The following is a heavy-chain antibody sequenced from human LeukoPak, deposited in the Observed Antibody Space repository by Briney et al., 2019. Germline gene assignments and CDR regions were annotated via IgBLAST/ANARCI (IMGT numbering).Heavy chain of an antibody. CDR1: GFTVSSNY. CDR3: ARAAELGRDY. CDR2: IYSGGIT. V-gene: IGHV3-53*01. Sequence: GGSQRLSCAASGFTVSSNYMSWFRQAPGKGLEWVSAIYSGGITYYADSVKGRFTISRDNSKNTLYLEMNSLRAKDTAVYHCARAAELGRDYWGQGTLVTVSS. J-gene: IGHJ4*02. D-gene: IGHD7-27*01.